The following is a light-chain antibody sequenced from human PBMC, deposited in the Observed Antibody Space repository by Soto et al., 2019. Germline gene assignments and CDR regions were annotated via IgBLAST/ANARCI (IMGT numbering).Light chain of an antibody. CDR2: NNN. CDR1: SSNIGTNA. Sequence: QYVLTQPPSASGTPGQRVTISCSGGSSNIGTNAVNWYQQLPGTAPKLLIYNNNQRPSGVPDRFSGSKSGTSASLAISGLQSEDEADYYCAAWDDSLNGYVFGTGTKAPS. CDR3: AAWDDSLNGYV. V-gene: IGLV1-44*01. J-gene: IGLJ1*01.